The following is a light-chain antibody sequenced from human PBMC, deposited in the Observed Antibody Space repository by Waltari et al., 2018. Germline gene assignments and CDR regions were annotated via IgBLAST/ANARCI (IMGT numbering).Light chain of an antibody. CDR1: QDISNY. V-gene: IGKV1-33*01. CDR3: QQYDNRLT. CDR2: DAS. J-gene: IGKJ5*01. Sequence: DIQMTQSPSSLSASVGDRVTITCQASQDISNYLNWYQQKPGKAPKLLIYDASNLETGVPSRFSGSGSGTDFTFTTSSLQPEDIATYYCQQYDNRLTFGQGTRLEIK.